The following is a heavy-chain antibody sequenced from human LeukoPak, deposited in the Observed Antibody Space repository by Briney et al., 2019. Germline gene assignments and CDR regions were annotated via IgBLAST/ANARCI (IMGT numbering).Heavy chain of an antibody. CDR1: GFTFSSYG. CDR2: IWYDGSNK. J-gene: IGHJ4*02. V-gene: IGHV3-33*01. CDR3: ARDGPGGFGELSQPYFDY. D-gene: IGHD3-10*01. Sequence: GGSLRLSCAASGFTFSSYGMHWVRQAPGKGLEWVAVIWYDGSNKYYADSVKGRFTISRDNSKNTLYLQMNSLRAEDTAVYYCARDGPGGFGELSQPYFDYWGQGTLVTVSS.